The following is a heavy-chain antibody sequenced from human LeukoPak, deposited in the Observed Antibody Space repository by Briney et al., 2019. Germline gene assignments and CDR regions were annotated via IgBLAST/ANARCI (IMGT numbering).Heavy chain of an antibody. CDR1: GGSISSGGYS. J-gene: IGHJ3*02. CDR3: AGVGGGAYGDRQGGAFDI. Sequence: SETLSLTCAVSGGSISSGGYSWSWIRQPPGKGLEWIGYIYHSGSTYYNPSLKSRVTISVDRSKNQFSLKLSSVTAADTAVYYCAGVGGGAYGDRQGGAFDIWGQGTMVTVSS. V-gene: IGHV4-30-2*01. D-gene: IGHD4-17*01. CDR2: IYHSGST.